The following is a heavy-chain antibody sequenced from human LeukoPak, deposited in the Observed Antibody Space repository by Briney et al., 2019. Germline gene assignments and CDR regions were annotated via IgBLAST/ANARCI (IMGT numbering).Heavy chain of an antibody. CDR2: VFYSGST. D-gene: IGHD3-22*01. V-gene: IGHV4-59*01. CDR3: ARGAYYYDTSD. Sequence: SETLSLTCNVSGGSISSYYWSWIRQPPGKGLEWIAYVFYSGSTNYNPSLKSRVTISVDTSKNRFSLKLSSVTTADTAVYYCARGAYYYDTSDWGQGTLVTVSS. CDR1: GGSISSYY. J-gene: IGHJ4*02.